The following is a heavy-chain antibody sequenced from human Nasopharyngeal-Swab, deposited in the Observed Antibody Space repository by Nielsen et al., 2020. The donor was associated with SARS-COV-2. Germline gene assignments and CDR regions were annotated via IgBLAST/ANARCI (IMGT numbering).Heavy chain of an antibody. D-gene: IGHD3-3*01. Sequence: GESLKISCAVSGFTFNNYGMHWVRQAPGKGLEWVSSISSSSSYIYYADSVKGRFTISRDNAKNSLYLQMNSLRAEDTAVYYCARDGLDYDFWSAYFMDVWGQGTTVTVSS. CDR3: ARDGLDYDFWSAYFMDV. CDR1: GFTFNNYG. CDR2: ISSSSSYI. J-gene: IGHJ6*02. V-gene: IGHV3-21*01.